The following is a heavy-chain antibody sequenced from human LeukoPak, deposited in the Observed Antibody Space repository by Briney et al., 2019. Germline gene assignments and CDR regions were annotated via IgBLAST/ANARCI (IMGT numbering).Heavy chain of an antibody. Sequence: PGGSLRLSCAPSGLTFRSRAIHWVRQAPGKGLEWVAVTSGDAIHKVYADSVKGRFTISADSAQNRVYLQMDSLKTEDTALYFCARGTWFISASYILDSWGQGTLVTVSS. CDR1: GLTFRSRA. D-gene: IGHD3-10*01. CDR3: ARGTWFISASYILDS. CDR2: TSGDAIHK. V-gene: IGHV3-30*04. J-gene: IGHJ4*02.